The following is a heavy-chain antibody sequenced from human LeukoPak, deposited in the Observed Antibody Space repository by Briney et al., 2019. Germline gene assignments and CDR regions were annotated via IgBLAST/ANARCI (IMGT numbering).Heavy chain of an antibody. J-gene: IGHJ5*02. CDR2: IYYSGST. Sequence: SETLSLTCTVSGGSISSSSYYWGWIRQPPGKGLEWIGSIYYSGSTYYNPSLKSRATISVDTSKNQFSLKLSSVTAADTAVYYCARGAYDFWIPNWFDPWGQGTLVTVSP. D-gene: IGHD3-3*01. CDR1: GGSISSSSYY. CDR3: ARGAYDFWIPNWFDP. V-gene: IGHV4-39*07.